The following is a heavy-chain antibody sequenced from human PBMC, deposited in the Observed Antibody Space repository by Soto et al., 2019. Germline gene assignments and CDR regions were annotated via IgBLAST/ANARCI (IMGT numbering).Heavy chain of an antibody. CDR2: ISGSGGST. J-gene: IGHJ4*02. D-gene: IGHD6-19*01. CDR1: GLAFSNYA. V-gene: IGHV3-23*01. Sequence: GGSQGLYWTASGLAFSNYAMSWVRKDPGKGLEWVSAISGSGGSTYYADSVKGRFTISRDNSKNTLYLQMNSLRAEDTAVYYCAKDKWLDEYYFGYWRQGSLVTASA. CDR3: AKDKWLDEYYFGY.